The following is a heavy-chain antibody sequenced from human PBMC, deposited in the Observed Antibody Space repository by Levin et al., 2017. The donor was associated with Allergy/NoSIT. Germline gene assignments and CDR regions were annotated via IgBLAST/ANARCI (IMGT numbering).Heavy chain of an antibody. CDR2: ISRSSQTI. Sequence: GGSLRLSCVSSGFTFSSYSMRWVRQTPGKGLEWLAYISRSSQTICYADSVRGRFSISRDNTKNSIYLHMDSLRAEDTAVYYCARGQELWNPCGHWGQGALVTVSS. J-gene: IGHJ4*02. V-gene: IGHV3-48*04. CDR1: GFTFSSYS. CDR3: ARGQELWNPCGH. D-gene: IGHD7-27*01.